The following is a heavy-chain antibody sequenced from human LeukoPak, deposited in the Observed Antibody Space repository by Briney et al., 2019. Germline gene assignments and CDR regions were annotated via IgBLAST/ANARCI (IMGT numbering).Heavy chain of an antibody. V-gene: IGHV4-39*07. Sequence: SQTLSLTCTVSGGSISSSSYYWGWIRQPPGKGLEWIGSIYYSGSTNYNPSLKSRVTISVDTSKNQFSLKLSSVTAADTAVYYCARMGETWIQLWSPHWGQGTLVTVSS. CDR1: GGSISSSSYY. CDR3: ARMGETWIQLWSPH. CDR2: IYYSGST. D-gene: IGHD5-18*01. J-gene: IGHJ4*02.